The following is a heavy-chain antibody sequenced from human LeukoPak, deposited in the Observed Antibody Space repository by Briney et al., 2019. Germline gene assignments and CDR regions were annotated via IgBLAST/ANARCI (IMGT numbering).Heavy chain of an antibody. CDR1: GFTFSTYG. Sequence: GRSLRLSCAASGFTFSTYGMHGVRQAPGGGLEWVAVIWYDGSNKYYADSVKGRFTISRDNSKNMLYLEMDSLRAEDTALYYCARGGSKSPPGTSYYFDYWGQGTLVTVSS. D-gene: IGHD3-16*01. CDR2: IWYDGSNK. J-gene: IGHJ4*02. V-gene: IGHV3-33*01. CDR3: ARGGSKSPPGTSYYFDY.